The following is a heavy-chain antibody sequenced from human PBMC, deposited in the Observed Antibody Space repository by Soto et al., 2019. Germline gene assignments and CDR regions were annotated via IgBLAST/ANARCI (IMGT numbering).Heavy chain of an antibody. CDR1: GLYTRFYY. J-gene: IGHJ2*01. D-gene: IGHD3-22*01. V-gene: IGHV3-23*01. CDR2: LSRSGGAT. Sequence: GGSPGLACTASGLYTRFYYMRWVGQSPGKGLEWVAALSRSGGATYYADSVRGRFTISRDASKDTLFLQMRNLRADDTAIYYCSFFFLMILRPPRSTLFPTRRSSDL. CDR3: SFFFLMILRPPRSTLFPTRRSSDL.